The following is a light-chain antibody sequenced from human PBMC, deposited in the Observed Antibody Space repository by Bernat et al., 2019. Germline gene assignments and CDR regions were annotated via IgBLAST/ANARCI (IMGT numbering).Light chain of an antibody. CDR2: GAS. CDR1: QSVSSN. V-gene: IGKV3-15*01. Sequence: EIVMTQSPATLSVSPGERATLSCRASQSVSSNLAWYQQKPGQAPRLLIYGASTRATGIPARFSGSGSGTEFTLTISSLKSEDFAVYYCQQYNNWPKWTFGKGTKVEIK. J-gene: IGKJ1*01. CDR3: QQYNNWPKWT.